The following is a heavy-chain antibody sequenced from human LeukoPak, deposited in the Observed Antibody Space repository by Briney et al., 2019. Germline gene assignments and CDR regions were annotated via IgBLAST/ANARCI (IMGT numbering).Heavy chain of an antibody. CDR3: ARDATVTTYYFDY. CDR2: IWYDGSNK. V-gene: IGHV3-33*01. D-gene: IGHD4-17*01. J-gene: IGHJ4*02. Sequence: PGGSLRLSCAASGFTFSSYGMHWVRQAPGKGLEWVAVIWYDGSNKYYADSVKGRFTTSRDNSKNTLYLQMNSLRAEDTAVYYCARDATVTTYYFDYWGQGTLVTVSS. CDR1: GFTFSSYG.